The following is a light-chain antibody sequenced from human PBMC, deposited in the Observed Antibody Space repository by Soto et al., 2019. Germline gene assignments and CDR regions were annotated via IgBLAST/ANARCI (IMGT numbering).Light chain of an antibody. V-gene: IGKV3-15*01. CDR2: AAS. CDR1: QTINTK. CDR3: QQYFSWRT. J-gene: IGKJ1*01. Sequence: EIVLTQSPTTLSVSRGERATLSCRASQTINTKLAWYQQKPGQAPRLLIYAASTRATGIPARFSGSGSGTDFTLTISSLQSEDFAVYYCQQYFSWRTFGQGTNVDIK.